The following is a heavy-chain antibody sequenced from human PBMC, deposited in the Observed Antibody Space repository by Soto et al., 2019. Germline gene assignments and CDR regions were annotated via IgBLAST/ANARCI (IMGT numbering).Heavy chain of an antibody. CDR1: GGTFSSYA. D-gene: IGHD3-16*02. V-gene: IGHV1-69*01. CDR2: IIRIFGTA. CDR3: ARGEGYYDYVCGSYCSSNKNYYYGMDV. J-gene: IGHJ6*02. Sequence: QVQLVQSGAEVKKPGSSVKVSGKASGGTFSSYAISWVRQAPGQGLEWMGGIIRIFGTANYAQKFQGRVTFTADESTSTAYMELSSLRSEDTAVYYCARGEGYYDYVCGSYCSSNKNYYYGMDVWGQGTTVAVSS.